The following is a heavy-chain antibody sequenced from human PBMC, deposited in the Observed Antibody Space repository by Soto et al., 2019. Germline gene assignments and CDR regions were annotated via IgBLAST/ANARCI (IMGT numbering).Heavy chain of an antibody. Sequence: SETLSLTCTIAGGSIIGYYWTWIRQSPGKGLEYIGYIYSGNTNYNPSLNSRVTISVDTSKNQFSLKLTSVTAADTAVYYCARDKITGLFDYWGQGTLVTVSS. D-gene: IGHD2-8*02. CDR3: ARDKITGLFDY. J-gene: IGHJ4*02. CDR1: GGSIIGYY. V-gene: IGHV4-59*12. CDR2: IYSGNT.